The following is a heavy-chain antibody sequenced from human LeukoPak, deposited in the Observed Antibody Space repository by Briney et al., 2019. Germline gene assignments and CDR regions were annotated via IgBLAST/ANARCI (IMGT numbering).Heavy chain of an antibody. CDR1: GFTFSSYA. V-gene: IGHV3-30-3*01. D-gene: IGHD5-18*01. CDR2: ISYDGSNK. Sequence: GGSLRLSCAASGFTFSSYAMHWVRQAPGKGLEWVAVISYDGSNKYYADSVKGRFTISRDNSKNTLYLQMNSLRAEDTAVYYCARPADTAMPPYYYGMDVWGQGTTVTVSS. J-gene: IGHJ6*02. CDR3: ARPADTAMPPYYYGMDV.